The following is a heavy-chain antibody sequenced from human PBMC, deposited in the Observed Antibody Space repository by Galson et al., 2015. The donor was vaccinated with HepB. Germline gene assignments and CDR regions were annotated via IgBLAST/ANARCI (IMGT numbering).Heavy chain of an antibody. CDR1: GFTFSESG. D-gene: IGHD5-24*01. J-gene: IGHJ4*02. CDR3: TRLEEMPTITSSFDQ. Sequence: SLRLSCAASGFTFSESGMHWVRQASGKGLEWLGRIRSKGYGYATAYAESVKGRFTVSRDDSESTAYLQMNSLKIEDTAMYYCTRLEEMPTITSSFDQWGLGTLVTVSS. CDR2: IRSKGYGYAT. V-gene: IGHV3-73*01.